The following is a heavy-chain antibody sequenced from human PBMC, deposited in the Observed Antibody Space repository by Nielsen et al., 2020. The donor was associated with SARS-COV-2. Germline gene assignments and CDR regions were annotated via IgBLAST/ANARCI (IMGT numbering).Heavy chain of an antibody. CDR1: GFTFSSYA. CDR3: ANGQRLSEDNAMDV. CDR2: ISSSGSTI. Sequence: GGSLRLSCAASGFTFSSYAMHWVRQAPGKGLEWVSYISSSGSTIYYADSVKGRFTISRDNAKNSLYLQMNSLRAEDTAVYYCANGQRLSEDNAMDVWGQGTTVTVSS. D-gene: IGHD6-25*01. J-gene: IGHJ6*02. V-gene: IGHV3-48*04.